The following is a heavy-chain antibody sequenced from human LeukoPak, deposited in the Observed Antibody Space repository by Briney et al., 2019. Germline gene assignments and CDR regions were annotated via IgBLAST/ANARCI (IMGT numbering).Heavy chain of an antibody. CDR3: ARGDGYSGYDLGDYFDY. V-gene: IGHV5-51*01. CDR2: IYPGDSDT. J-gene: IGHJ4*02. CDR1: GYRYTSYW. Sequence: GESLKISCKGSGYRYTSYWIAWVRQLPGKGLEWMGIIYPGDSDTRYSPSFQGQVTISADKSISTAYLQWSSLRASESAMYYCARGDGYSGYDLGDYFDYWGQGTLVTVSS. D-gene: IGHD5-12*01.